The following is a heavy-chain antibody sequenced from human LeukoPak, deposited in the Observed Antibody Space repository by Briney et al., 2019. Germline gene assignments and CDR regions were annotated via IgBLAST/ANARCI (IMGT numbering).Heavy chain of an antibody. D-gene: IGHD3-3*01. CDR1: GFTFTSYS. Sequence: PGGSLRLSCAASGFTFTSYSMNWVRQAPGKGLEWVSTISGGGGSTYYADSVKGRFTISRDNSKNTLYLQMNSLRAEDTAVYYCARDSHYDFWSGYYYYYGMDVWGQGTTVTVSS. CDR2: ISGGGGST. CDR3: ARDSHYDFWSGYYYYYGMDV. J-gene: IGHJ6*02. V-gene: IGHV3-23*01.